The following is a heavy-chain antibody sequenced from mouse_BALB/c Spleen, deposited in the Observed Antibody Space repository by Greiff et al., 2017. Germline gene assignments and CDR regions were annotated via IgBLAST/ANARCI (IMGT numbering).Heavy chain of an antibody. CDR1: GYTFTDYY. J-gene: IGHJ3*01. CDR3: ALYYDYDGAWFAY. D-gene: IGHD2-4*01. Sequence: QVHVKQSGAELARPGASVKLSCKASGYTFTDYYINWVKQRTGQGLEWIGEIYPGSGNTYYNEKFKGKATLTADKSSSTAYMQLSSLTSEDSAVYFCALYYDYDGAWFAYWGQGTLVTVSA. CDR2: IYPGSGNT. V-gene: IGHV1-77*01.